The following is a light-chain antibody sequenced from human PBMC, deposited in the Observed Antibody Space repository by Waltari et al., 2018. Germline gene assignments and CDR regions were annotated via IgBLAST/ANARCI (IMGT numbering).Light chain of an antibody. J-gene: IGKJ1*01. CDR1: QSLLHSNGYNY. Sequence: DIVMTQSPLSLPVTPGESASIYCRSSQSLLHSNGYNYLDWYLQKPGQSPQLLIYLGSNRASGVPDRFSGSGSGTDFTLKISRVEAEDVGVYYCMQSLQALWTFGQGTKVEIK. CDR3: MQSLQALWT. CDR2: LGS. V-gene: IGKV2-28*01.